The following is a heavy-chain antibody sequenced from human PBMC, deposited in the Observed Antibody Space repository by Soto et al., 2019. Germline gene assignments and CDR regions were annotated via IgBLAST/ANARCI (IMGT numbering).Heavy chain of an antibody. J-gene: IGHJ4*02. Sequence: SETLSLTCTVSGGSVSSYSWTCFRQPPGKGLEWIGYVYYSGSTHYNPSLKSRVTISLDTSKNQFSLKLTSVTAADTAMYFCASSTPDMGAPNFWRKGPLGAVSS. CDR1: GGSVSSYS. CDR3: ASSTPDMGAPNF. V-gene: IGHV4-59*02. CDR2: VYYSGST. D-gene: IGHD5-18*01.